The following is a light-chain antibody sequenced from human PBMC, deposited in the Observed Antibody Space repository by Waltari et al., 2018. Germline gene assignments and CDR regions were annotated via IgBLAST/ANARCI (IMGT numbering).Light chain of an antibody. J-gene: IGKJ3*01. Sequence: DIQMTQSPSSLSASVGDLAPITCRASQSINTYLNWYQRKPGEAPKLLIYGASTLESGVPSRFSGSGSGTDFTLTISSLQPEDFATYYCQQGYRIPLAFGPGAKVEMK. CDR2: GAS. CDR3: QQGYRIPLA. V-gene: IGKV1-39*01. CDR1: QSINTY.